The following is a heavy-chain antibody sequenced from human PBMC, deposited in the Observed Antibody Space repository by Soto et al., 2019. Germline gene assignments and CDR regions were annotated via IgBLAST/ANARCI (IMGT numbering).Heavy chain of an antibody. Sequence: PGGSLRLSCTASGFTFANYAMHWVRQAPGKGLEWVSRVSAGGDNTYYADSVKGRFTISRDNSKNTLYLQMNSLRAEDTAVYYCAKVQLRPYYDFWSGRGPFDYWGQGTLVTVSS. CDR1: GFTFANYA. V-gene: IGHV3-23*01. CDR2: VSAGGDNT. D-gene: IGHD3-3*01. J-gene: IGHJ4*02. CDR3: AKVQLRPYYDFWSGRGPFDY.